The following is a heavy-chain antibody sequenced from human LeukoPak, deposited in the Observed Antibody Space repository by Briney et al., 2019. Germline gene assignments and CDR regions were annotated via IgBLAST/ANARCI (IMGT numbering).Heavy chain of an antibody. D-gene: IGHD1-20*01. CDR2: ISAYNGRT. J-gene: IGHJ4*02. Sequence: ASGKVSCKASGYTFTSYGIHWVRQAPGQGPEWRGWISAYNGRTNYGQRLPDRVTLTADKSTSTVYMEMRSLTSDDTAVYYCARGNWNDPLRNWGQGTLVTVSS. CDR1: GYTFTSYG. CDR3: ARGNWNDPLRN. V-gene: IGHV1-18*01.